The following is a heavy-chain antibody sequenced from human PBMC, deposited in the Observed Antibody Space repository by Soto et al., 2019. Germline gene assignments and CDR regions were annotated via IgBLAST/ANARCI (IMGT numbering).Heavy chain of an antibody. V-gene: IGHV3-66*01. Sequence: EVQLVESGGGLVQPGGSLRLSCAASGFTVSSNYMSWVRQAPGKGLEWVSVIYSGGSTYYADSVKGRFTISRDNSKNTLYLQMNSLRAEDTAVYYCARDSGYCIGGSCYSGYFQHWGQGTLVTVSS. CDR3: ARDSGYCIGGSCYSGYFQH. D-gene: IGHD2-15*01. CDR2: IYSGGST. CDR1: GFTVSSNY. J-gene: IGHJ1*01.